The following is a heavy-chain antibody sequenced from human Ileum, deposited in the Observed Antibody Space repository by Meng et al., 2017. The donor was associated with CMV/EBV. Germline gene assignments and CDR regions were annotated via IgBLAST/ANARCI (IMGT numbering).Heavy chain of an antibody. Sequence: LQLQESGPGLGEPLDTLSLTCAVSGDSVSTNVFYWGWIRQPPGKGLEWIGSIHYNGTTNYNSSLESRVTISVDTSKNQFSLKLSSVTAADTAVYFCARGGIFRGLDYWGQGTLVTVSS. V-gene: IGHV4-39*07. CDR2: IHYNGTT. CDR3: ARGGIFRGLDY. D-gene: IGHD3-10*01. CDR1: GDSVSTNVFY. J-gene: IGHJ4*02.